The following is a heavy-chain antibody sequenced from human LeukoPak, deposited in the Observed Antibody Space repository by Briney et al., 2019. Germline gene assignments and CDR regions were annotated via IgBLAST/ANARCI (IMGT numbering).Heavy chain of an antibody. V-gene: IGHV3-30*04. CDR3: AKDPYSSSSMWWFDP. Sequence: GGSLRLSCAASGFALSSSAMHWVRQAPGKGLEWVAVISYDGSFKYYADSVKGRFTISRDNSKNTLYLQMNSLRAEDTAVYYCAKDPYSSSSMWWFDPWGQGTLVTVSS. CDR1: GFALSSSA. CDR2: ISYDGSFK. J-gene: IGHJ5*02. D-gene: IGHD6-6*01.